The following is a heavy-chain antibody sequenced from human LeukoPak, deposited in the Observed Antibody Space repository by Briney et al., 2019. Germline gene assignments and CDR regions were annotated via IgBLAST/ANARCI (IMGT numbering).Heavy chain of an antibody. V-gene: IGHV3-23*01. Sequence: PGGSLRLSCVGSGFTFRSHAMSWVRQAPEKGLEFVSGIYENGGTTYYADSVKGRFTISRDSSKNTLYLQMNSLRAEDTAVYYCARVDSGRYYSDYWGQGTLVTVSS. CDR2: IYENGGTT. J-gene: IGHJ4*02. D-gene: IGHD1-26*01. CDR1: GFTFRSHA. CDR3: ARVDSGRYYSDY.